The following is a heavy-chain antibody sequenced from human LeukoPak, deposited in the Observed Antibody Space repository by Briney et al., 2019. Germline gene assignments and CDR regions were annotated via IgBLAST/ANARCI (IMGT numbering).Heavy chain of an antibody. J-gene: IGHJ4*02. Sequence: SVKVSCKASGGTFSSYAISWVRQAPGQGLEWMGGIIPIFGTANYAQKFQGRVTITTDESTSTAYMELSSLRSEDTAVYYCARDPSYYYDSSGYYDFDYWGQGTLVTVSS. CDR2: IIPIFGTA. CDR1: GGTFSSYA. CDR3: ARDPSYYYDSSGYYDFDY. D-gene: IGHD3-22*01. V-gene: IGHV1-69*05.